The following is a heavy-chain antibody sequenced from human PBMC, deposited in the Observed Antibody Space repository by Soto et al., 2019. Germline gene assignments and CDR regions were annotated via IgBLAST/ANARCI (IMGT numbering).Heavy chain of an antibody. CDR3: ASYSYVSGSRSFDY. CDR2: IKQDGTET. Sequence: EVLLVESGGGLVQPGGSLRLSCAASGFPFSSYWMSWVRQAPGKGLEWVATIKQDGTETYYLDSVKGRFTISRDNAKTSLYLQMNSLRAEDTAVYYCASYSYVSGSRSFDYWGQGTLVTVSS. J-gene: IGHJ4*02. D-gene: IGHD3-10*01. CDR1: GFPFSSYW. V-gene: IGHV3-7*05.